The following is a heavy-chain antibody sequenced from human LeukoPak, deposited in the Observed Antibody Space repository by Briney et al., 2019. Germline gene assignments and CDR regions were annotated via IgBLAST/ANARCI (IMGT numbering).Heavy chain of an antibody. V-gene: IGHV3-48*03. CDR3: GSVSSSGYYYFDY. CDR1: GFTFSSYE. CDR2: ISSSGSTI. D-gene: IGHD3-22*01. Sequence: GGSLRLSRAASGFTFSSYEMNWVRQAPGKGREWVSYISSSGSTIYYAESVKGRFTISRDNAKNSLYLQMNSLRAEDTAVYYCGSVSSSGYYYFDYWGQGTLVTVSS. J-gene: IGHJ4*02.